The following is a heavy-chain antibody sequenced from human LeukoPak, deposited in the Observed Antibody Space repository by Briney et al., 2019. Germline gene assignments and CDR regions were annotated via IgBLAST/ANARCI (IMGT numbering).Heavy chain of an antibody. Sequence: SETLSLTCTVSGDSISNNDYYWGWIRQPPGKGLAWIGSIYNIRSTYYNPSLKSRVTISVDTSKNQFSLRLSSVTAADTAVYYCARPAPGSGSYSYYFDYWGQGTLVTVSS. CDR2: IYNIRST. CDR3: ARPAPGSGSYSYYFDY. CDR1: GDSISNNDYY. D-gene: IGHD3-10*01. V-gene: IGHV4-39*01. J-gene: IGHJ4*02.